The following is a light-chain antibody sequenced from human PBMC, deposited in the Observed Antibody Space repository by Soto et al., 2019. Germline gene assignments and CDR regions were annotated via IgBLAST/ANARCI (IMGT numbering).Light chain of an antibody. CDR1: QSLSRH. J-gene: IGKJ4*01. CDR3: QQGGDWPPT. V-gene: IGKV3-11*01. Sequence: EIVLTQSPATLSLSPGERATLSCRASQSLSRHLAWYQQIPGQAPRLLIYNTSNRATGIPARFGGSGPGTDFTLTISGLVPEDVAVYYCQQGGDWPPTLGGGTKVEIK. CDR2: NTS.